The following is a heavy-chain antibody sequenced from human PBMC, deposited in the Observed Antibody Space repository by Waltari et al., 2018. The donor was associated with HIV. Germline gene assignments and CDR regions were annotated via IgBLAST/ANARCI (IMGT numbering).Heavy chain of an antibody. CDR3: AGSTSGGNGSGLTY. CDR2: IYYSGGP. V-gene: IGHV4-59*01. D-gene: IGHD3-16*01. Sequence: QVQLQESGPGLVKPSETLSLTCTVSGGSISSYYWSWIRQPPGKGLDWIGYIYYSGGPNYNPSLKQRVPISLDKFKGPFSPDQNSGTASDKAVYFCAGSTSGGNGSGLTYWGQGTLVNVSS. J-gene: IGHJ4*02. CDR1: GGSISSYY.